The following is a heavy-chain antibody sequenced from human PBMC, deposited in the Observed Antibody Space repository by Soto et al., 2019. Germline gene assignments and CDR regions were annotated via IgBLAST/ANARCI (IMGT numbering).Heavy chain of an antibody. CDR1: GYAFTTYG. J-gene: IGHJ4*02. CDR3: ARGRYGDY. V-gene: IGHV1-18*01. D-gene: IGHD1-1*01. CDR2: ISAHNGNT. Sequence: QVHLVQSGAEVKKPGASVKVSCKGSGYAFTTYGITWVRQAPGQGLEWMGWISAHNGNTNYAQKLQGRVTVTRDTSTSTAYMELRSLRSDNTAVYYCARGRYGDYWGQGALVTVSS.